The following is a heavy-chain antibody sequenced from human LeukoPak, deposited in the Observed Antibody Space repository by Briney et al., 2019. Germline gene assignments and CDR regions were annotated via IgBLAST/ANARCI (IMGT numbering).Heavy chain of an antibody. CDR3: AKPHYYDGPWNWYFDL. Sequence: PGGSLRLSCAASGFTFSSYGMSWVRQAPGKGLEWVSAISGGGGSTYYADSVRGRFTISRDNSKNTLYLQMNSLRAEDTAVYYCAKPHYYDGPWNWYFDLWGRGTLVTVSS. D-gene: IGHD3-22*01. V-gene: IGHV3-23*01. CDR1: GFTFSSYG. CDR2: ISGGGGST. J-gene: IGHJ2*01.